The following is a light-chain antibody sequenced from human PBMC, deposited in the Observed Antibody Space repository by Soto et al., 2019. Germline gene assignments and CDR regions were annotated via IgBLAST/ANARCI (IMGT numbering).Light chain of an antibody. J-gene: IGKJ3*01. CDR2: LGS. CDR1: QSLLHSNGYNY. CDR3: MQALLV. V-gene: IGKV2-28*01. Sequence: DIVMTQSPLSLPVTPGEPASISCRSSQSLLHSNGYNYLDWYLQKPGQSPQLLIYLGSNRASGVPDRFSGSGSGTDFTLKISRVEAEDVGVYYCMQALLVFGPGTKVDIK.